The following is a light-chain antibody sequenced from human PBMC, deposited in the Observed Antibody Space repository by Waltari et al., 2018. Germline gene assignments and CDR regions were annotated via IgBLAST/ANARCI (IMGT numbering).Light chain of an antibody. CDR3: CSYAGNRSVL. Sequence: QSALTQPVSVSGSPGQSIPVSCSGSSSDVGPYNLVSWYQQHPGRAPKLLIYEVSLRPSGISSRFSGSKSGNTASLTVSGLQAEDEAEYSCCSYAGNRSVLFGGGTKLTVL. V-gene: IGLV2-23*02. CDR1: SSDVGPYNL. J-gene: IGLJ3*02. CDR2: EVS.